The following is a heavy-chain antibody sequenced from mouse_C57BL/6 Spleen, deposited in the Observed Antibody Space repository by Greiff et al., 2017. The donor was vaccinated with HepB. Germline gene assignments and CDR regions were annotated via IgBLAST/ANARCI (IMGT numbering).Heavy chain of an antibody. CDR1: GYTFTDYY. CDR3: ARRGGSSEGYFDY. D-gene: IGHD1-1*01. CDR2: INPYNGGT. V-gene: IGHV1-19*01. Sequence: EVQLQQSGPVLVKPGASVKMSCKASGYTFTDYYMNWVKQSHGKSLEWIGVINPYNGGTSYNQKFKGKATLTVDKSSSTAYMELNSLTSEDSAVYYCARRGGSSEGYFDYWGQGTTLTVSS. J-gene: IGHJ2*01.